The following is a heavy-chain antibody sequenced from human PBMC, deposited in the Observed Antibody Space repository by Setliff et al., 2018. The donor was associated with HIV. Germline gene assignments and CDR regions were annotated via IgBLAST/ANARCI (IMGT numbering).Heavy chain of an antibody. CDR1: GYTFTSYD. Sequence: ASVKVSCKASGYTFTSYDVNWVRQAPGQGLEWRGWMNPNSGNTGYAQKLQGRVTMTTDTSTSTAYMELRSLRSDDQAVYYCARYEGTMVRGVASVYNWFDPWGQGTLVTVSS. J-gene: IGHJ5*02. CDR3: ARYEGTMVRGVASVYNWFDP. D-gene: IGHD3-10*01. V-gene: IGHV1-8*01. CDR2: MNPNSGNT.